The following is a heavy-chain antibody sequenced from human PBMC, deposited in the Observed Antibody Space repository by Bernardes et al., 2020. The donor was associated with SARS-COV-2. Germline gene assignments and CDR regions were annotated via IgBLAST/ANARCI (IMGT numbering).Heavy chain of an antibody. J-gene: IGHJ3*02. CDR1: GFALRSYC. CDR3: TRGLEGRAGSFDI. D-gene: IGHD1-26*01. CDR2: IDSGGSGI. V-gene: IGHV3-74*01. Sequence: GSLRLSCKGSGFALRSYCMHWVRQGPGQGLEWVSRIDSGGSGISYLDSVKGRFTISRDNAENTLYPQMNSLRAEDTALYYCTRGLEGRAGSFDIWGQGTKVTVSS.